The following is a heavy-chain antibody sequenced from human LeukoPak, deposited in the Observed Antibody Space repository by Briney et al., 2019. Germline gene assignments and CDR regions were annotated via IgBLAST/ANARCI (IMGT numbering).Heavy chain of an antibody. CDR1: GFTFSSYG. Sequence: GGSLRLSCAASGFTFSSYGMSWVRQAPGKGLEWVSSISSSSSYIYYADSVKGRFTISRDNAKNSLYLQMNSLRAEDTAVYYCAREGGGGGSGSYYGYWGQGTLVTVSS. CDR3: AREGGGGGSGSYYGY. J-gene: IGHJ4*02. V-gene: IGHV3-21*01. D-gene: IGHD3-10*01. CDR2: ISSSSSYI.